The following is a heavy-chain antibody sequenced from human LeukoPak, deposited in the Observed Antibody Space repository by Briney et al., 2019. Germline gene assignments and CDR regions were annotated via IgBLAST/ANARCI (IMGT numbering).Heavy chain of an antibody. J-gene: IGHJ4*02. CDR1: GGSINSTSNY. CDR2: IYYSGST. V-gene: IGHV4-39*07. CDR3: ARYSTSWDY. Sequence: SETLSLTCTVSGGSINSTSNYWGWIRQPPGKGLEWIGSIYYSGSTSYNPSLKSRVTISVDTSKNQFSLKLSSVTAADTAVYFCARYSTSWDYWGQGTLVTVSS. D-gene: IGHD2-2*01.